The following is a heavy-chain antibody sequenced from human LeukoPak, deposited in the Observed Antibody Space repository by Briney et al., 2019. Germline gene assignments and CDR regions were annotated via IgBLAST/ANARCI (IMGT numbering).Heavy chain of an antibody. J-gene: IGHJ4*02. D-gene: IGHD3-22*01. CDR2: ISNYNGNT. CDR3: ARDVGGDDSGDFDY. Sequence: ASVKVSCKTTGYTFTNYGISWVRQAPGQGLEWMGGISNYNGNTKYAQKVQGRVTLTTDTSRSTAYMELRSPKSDDTPVYYCARDVGGDDSGDFDYWGQGTLVTVSS. V-gene: IGHV1-18*01. CDR1: GYTFTNYG.